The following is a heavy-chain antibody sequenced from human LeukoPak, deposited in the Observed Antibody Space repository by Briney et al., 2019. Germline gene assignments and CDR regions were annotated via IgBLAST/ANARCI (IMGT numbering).Heavy chain of an antibody. V-gene: IGHV3-30-3*01. Sequence: GGSLRLSCAASGFTFSSYAMHRVRQAPGKGLEWVAVISYDGSNKYYADSVKGRFTISRDNSKNTLYLQMNSLRAEDTAVYYCARGGRQHYFDYWGQGTLVTVSS. CDR3: ARGGRQHYFDY. CDR2: ISYDGSNK. D-gene: IGHD1-1*01. J-gene: IGHJ4*02. CDR1: GFTFSSYA.